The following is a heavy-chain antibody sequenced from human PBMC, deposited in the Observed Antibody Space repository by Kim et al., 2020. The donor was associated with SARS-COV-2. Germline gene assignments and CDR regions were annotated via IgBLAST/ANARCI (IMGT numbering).Heavy chain of an antibody. J-gene: IGHJ4*02. V-gene: IGHV4-59*01. CDR1: GRSISDSY. CDR2: VHNSGST. Sequence: SETLSLTCTVSGRSISDSYWSWLRQPPGEGLEWIAYVHNSGSTNYNPSLKSRVSISLDSSQNQFSLKLNSLPAADSAVYYCARGAGWYDYWGQGTLVTVS. D-gene: IGHD6-19*01. CDR3: ARGAGWYDY.